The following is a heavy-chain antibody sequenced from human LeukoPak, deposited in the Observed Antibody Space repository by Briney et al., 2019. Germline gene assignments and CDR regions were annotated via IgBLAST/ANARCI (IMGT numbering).Heavy chain of an antibody. Sequence: PRGSLRLSCAASGFTFSSYEMNWVRQAPGKGLEWVSYISSSGSTIYYADSVKGRFTISRDNAKNSLYLQMNSLRAEDAAVYYCARALARYNWNSPFDYWGQGTLVSVSS. D-gene: IGHD1-7*01. CDR1: GFTFSSYE. CDR3: ARALARYNWNSPFDY. CDR2: ISSSGSTI. V-gene: IGHV3-48*03. J-gene: IGHJ4*02.